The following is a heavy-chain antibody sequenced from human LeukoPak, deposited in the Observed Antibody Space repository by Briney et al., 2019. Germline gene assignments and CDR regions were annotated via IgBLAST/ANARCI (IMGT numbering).Heavy chain of an antibody. J-gene: IGHJ4*02. CDR1: GFTFDDYA. CDR2: ISWNSGSI. CDR3: ARDETVLRYFDWFPGGFDY. D-gene: IGHD3-9*01. Sequence: GGSLRLSCAASGFTFDDYAMHWVRQAPGKGLEWVSGISWNSGSIGYADSVKGRFTISRDNAKNSLYLQMNSLRAEDTAVYYCARDETVLRYFDWFPGGFDYWGQGTLVTVSS. V-gene: IGHV3-9*01.